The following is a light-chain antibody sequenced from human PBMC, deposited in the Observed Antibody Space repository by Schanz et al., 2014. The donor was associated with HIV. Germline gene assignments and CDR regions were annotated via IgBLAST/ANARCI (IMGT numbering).Light chain of an antibody. CDR2: EVS. CDR3: SSYATTKDLL. CDR1: SSDVGNYNL. Sequence: QSALTQPDSVSGSPGQSITISCTGTSSDVGNYNLVSWYQHHPGKAPKLIIFEVSERPSGVPDRFSGSKSGNTASLTVSGLQAEDEADYYCSSYATTKDLLFGGGTKLTVL. J-gene: IGLJ2*01. V-gene: IGLV2-23*02.